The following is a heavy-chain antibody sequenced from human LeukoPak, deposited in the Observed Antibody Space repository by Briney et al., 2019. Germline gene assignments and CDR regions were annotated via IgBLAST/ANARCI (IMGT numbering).Heavy chain of an antibody. V-gene: IGHV3-48*01. CDR1: GFTFSSYS. CDR3: ARAGGYSYGNFDY. J-gene: IGHJ4*02. Sequence: PGGSLRLSCAASGFTFSSYSMNWVRQAPGRGLEWVSYISSSSSIIYYADSVKGRFTISRDNAKNSLYLQMNSLRAEDTAVYYCARAGGYSYGNFDYWGQGTLVTVSS. D-gene: IGHD5-18*01. CDR2: ISSSSSII.